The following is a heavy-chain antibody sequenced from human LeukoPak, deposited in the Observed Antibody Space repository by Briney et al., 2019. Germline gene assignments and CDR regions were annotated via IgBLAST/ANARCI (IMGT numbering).Heavy chain of an antibody. CDR3: ASHPINCSGGSCYSDYYYYGMDV. CDR1: GYTFTSYD. CDR2: MNPNSGNT. Sequence: GASVKVSCKASGYTFTSYDINWVRQATGQGLEWMGWMNPNSGNTGYAQKFQGRVTMTRNTSISTAYMELSSLRSEDTAVYYCASHPINCSGGSCYSDYYYYGMDVWSQGTTVTVSS. D-gene: IGHD2-15*01. V-gene: IGHV1-8*01. J-gene: IGHJ6*02.